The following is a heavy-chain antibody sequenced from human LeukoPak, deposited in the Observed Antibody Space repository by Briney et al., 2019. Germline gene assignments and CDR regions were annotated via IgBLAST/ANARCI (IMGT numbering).Heavy chain of an antibody. CDR3: AKASAMIVVVSKHFDY. CDR2: ISGSGGST. V-gene: IGHV3-23*01. Sequence: GGSLRLSCAASGFTFSSYGMSWVRQAPGKGLEWVSAISGSGGSTYYADSVKGRFTISRDNSKNTLYLQMNSLRAEDTAVYYCAKASAMIVVVSKHFDYWGQGTLVTVSS. J-gene: IGHJ4*02. CDR1: GFTFSSYG. D-gene: IGHD3-22*01.